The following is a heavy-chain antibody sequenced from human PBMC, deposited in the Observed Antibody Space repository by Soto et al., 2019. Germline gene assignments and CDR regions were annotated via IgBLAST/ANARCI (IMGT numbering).Heavy chain of an antibody. J-gene: IGHJ6*02. D-gene: IGHD3-22*01. Sequence: SETLSLTCTVSGGSISSYYWSWIRQPPGKGLEWIGYIYYSGSTNYNPSLKSRVTISVDTSKNQFSLKLSSVTAADTAVYYCARDDRYYDSSGYAYYYYYGMDVWGQGTTVTVSS. CDR1: GGSISSYY. CDR3: ARDDRYYDSSGYAYYYYYGMDV. V-gene: IGHV4-59*01. CDR2: IYYSGST.